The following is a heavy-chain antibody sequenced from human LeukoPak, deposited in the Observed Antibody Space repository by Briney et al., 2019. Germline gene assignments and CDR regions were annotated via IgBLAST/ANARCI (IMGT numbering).Heavy chain of an antibody. CDR1: GYTFTAYY. CDR2: INPNSGAT. J-gene: IGHJ4*02. Sequence: GASVKVSCKASGYTFTAYYIHWVRQAPGQGLEWMGWINPNSGATNYAQKFQGRVTMTRDTPIGAAYMELSGLRSDDTAVYFCAKRHYGSGSYSNSRFGCWGQGSLVTVSS. CDR3: AKRHYGSGSYSNSRFGC. V-gene: IGHV1-2*02. D-gene: IGHD3-10*01.